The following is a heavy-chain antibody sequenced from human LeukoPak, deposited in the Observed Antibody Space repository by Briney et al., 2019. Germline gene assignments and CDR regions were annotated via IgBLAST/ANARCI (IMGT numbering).Heavy chain of an antibody. J-gene: IGHJ4*02. CDR2: ISYDGSNK. CDR3: ARDRDLLLWFGESIMDY. D-gene: IGHD3-10*01. V-gene: IGHV3-30-3*01. CDR1: GFTFSSYA. Sequence: HPGGSLRLSCAASGFTFSSYAMHWVRQAPGKGLEWVAVISYDGSNKYYADSVKGRFTISRDNAKNSLYLQMNSLRAEDTAVYYCARDRDLLLWFGESIMDYWGQGTLVTVSS.